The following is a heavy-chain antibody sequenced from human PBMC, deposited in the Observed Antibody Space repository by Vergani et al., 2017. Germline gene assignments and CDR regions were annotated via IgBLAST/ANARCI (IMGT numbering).Heavy chain of an antibody. CDR1: GFTFNHYA. CDR2: ISGSGGST. J-gene: IGHJ6*02. V-gene: IGHV3-23*01. Sequence: EVQLLESGGDLVQPGGSLRLSCAASGFTFNHYAMNWVRQAPGKGLEWVSGISGSGGSTYYAGSVKGRFTISRDSSNNTLYLQMNSLSAGDTAVYYYAKANPRNSGYDYLYYYHAMDVWGQGTTVTVSS. CDR3: AKANPRNSGYDYLYYYHAMDV. D-gene: IGHD5-12*01.